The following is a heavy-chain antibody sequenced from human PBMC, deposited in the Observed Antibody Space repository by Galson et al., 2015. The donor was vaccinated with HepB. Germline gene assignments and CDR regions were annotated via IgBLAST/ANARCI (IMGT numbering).Heavy chain of an antibody. CDR3: ARDFIAVGRGPEY. CDR2: IKQDGREQ. CDR1: GFTFSRYW. D-gene: IGHD6-19*01. Sequence: SLRLSCAASGFTFSRYWMSWVRQAPGKGLEWVANIKQDGREQYYVDSVKGRFTISRDNAKNSLYLQMNRLRAEDTAVYYCARDFIAVGRGPEYWGQGALVTVSS. J-gene: IGHJ4*02. V-gene: IGHV3-7*03.